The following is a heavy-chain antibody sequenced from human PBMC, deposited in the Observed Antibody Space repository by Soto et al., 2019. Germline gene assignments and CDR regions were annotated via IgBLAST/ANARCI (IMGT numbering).Heavy chain of an antibody. CDR1: GFTFSNYA. V-gene: IGHV3-23*01. CDR2: SGGGGGTT. CDR3: ASEWTGNTCPCLDV. Sequence: EVQLWESGGGLVQPGGSLRLSCAASGFTFSNYALTWVRQSPGKGLEWVSTSGGGGGTTYYADSVKGRFTISRDNSKNTLSLQMSSRRVEDTAIYYCASEWTGNTCPCLDVWGQGTTVSVSS. D-gene: IGHD3-3*01. J-gene: IGHJ6*02.